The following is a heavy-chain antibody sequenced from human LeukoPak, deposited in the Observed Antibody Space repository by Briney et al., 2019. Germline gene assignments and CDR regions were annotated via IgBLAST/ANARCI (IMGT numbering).Heavy chain of an antibody. Sequence: ASVKVSCKASGFTFTSSAVQWVRQARGQRLEWIGWIVVGSGNTNYAQKFQGRVTMTRDTSTSTVYMELSSLRSEDTAVYYCARDYYDSSGYYIDAFDIWGQGTMVTVSS. J-gene: IGHJ3*02. CDR2: IVVGSGNT. V-gene: IGHV1-58*01. CDR1: GFTFTSSA. CDR3: ARDYYDSSGYYIDAFDI. D-gene: IGHD3-22*01.